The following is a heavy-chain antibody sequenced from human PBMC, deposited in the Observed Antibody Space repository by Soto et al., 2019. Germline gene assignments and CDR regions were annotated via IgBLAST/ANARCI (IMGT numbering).Heavy chain of an antibody. CDR3: ARVAYSCGCIYDY. Sequence: GGSLRLSCAASGFTFSNYWMSWVRQAPGKGLQWVVNIKQDGSEKYYMDSVRGRFSVSRDNAKNSLYLQMNSLRGEDTAVYFCARVAYSCGCIYDYWGQGSLVTVSS. CDR2: IKQDGSEK. D-gene: IGHD6-19*01. J-gene: IGHJ4*01. CDR1: GFTFSNYW. V-gene: IGHV3-7*01.